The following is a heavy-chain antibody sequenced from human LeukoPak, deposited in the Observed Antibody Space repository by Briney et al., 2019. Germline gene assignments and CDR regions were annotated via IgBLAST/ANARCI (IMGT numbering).Heavy chain of an antibody. J-gene: IGHJ4*02. D-gene: IGHD3-22*01. CDR3: AKDEDYDSSGDTLDH. CDR1: GFTFSSYA. V-gene: IGHV3-23*01. Sequence: GGSLRLSCAASGFTFSSYAMSWVRQAPGKGLEWVSAISGSGGSTYYADSVKGRFTISRDNSKNTLYLQMNSLRAEDTAVYYCAKDEDYDSSGDTLDHWGQGTLVTVSS. CDR2: ISGSGGST.